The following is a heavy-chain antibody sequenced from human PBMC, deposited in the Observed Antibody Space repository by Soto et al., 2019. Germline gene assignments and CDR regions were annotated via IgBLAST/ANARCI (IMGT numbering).Heavy chain of an antibody. V-gene: IGHV3-53*01. J-gene: IGHJ4*02. D-gene: IGHD5-18*01. CDR3: ARSTEGYSYVGY. CDR1: GFTVSGNY. CDR2: IYSGGST. Sequence: EVQLVESGGGLIQPGGSLRLSCAASGFTVSGNYISWVRQAPGKGLEWVSVIYSGGSTHYADSVRGRFTISRDNSKNTVYLQMNSLRAEDTAVYYCARSTEGYSYVGYWGQGTLVTVSS.